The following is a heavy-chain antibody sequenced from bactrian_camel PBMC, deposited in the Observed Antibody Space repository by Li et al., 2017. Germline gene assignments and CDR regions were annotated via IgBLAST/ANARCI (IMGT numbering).Heavy chain of an antibody. V-gene: IGHV3S63*01. J-gene: IGHJ4*01. CDR1: GQTSVLYQ. D-gene: IGHD5*01. Sequence: VQLVESGGGSVQAGGSLRLSCTLSGQTSVLYQMGRFRQAPGKEREGISCVDWRGTNTAYPNSVKGRFTISRDNRKNTIHLHMNSLKPEDTAMYYCAAERYYALMCNAADGEARGPRSPSP. CDR2: VDWRGTNT.